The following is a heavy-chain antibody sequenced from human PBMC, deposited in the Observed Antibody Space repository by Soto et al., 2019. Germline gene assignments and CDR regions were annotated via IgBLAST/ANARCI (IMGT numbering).Heavy chain of an antibody. J-gene: IGHJ4*02. D-gene: IGHD3-3*01. V-gene: IGHV3-66*01. CDR3: ASGTVRSFFDY. CDR2: IYSGGST. CDR1: GFPVSSNY. Sequence: GGSLRLSCAASGFPVSSNYMSWVRQAPGKGLEWVSIIYSGGSTYYADSVKGRFTISRDNSKNTLYLQMNSLRAEDTAVYYCASGTVRSFFDYWGQGTLVTVSS.